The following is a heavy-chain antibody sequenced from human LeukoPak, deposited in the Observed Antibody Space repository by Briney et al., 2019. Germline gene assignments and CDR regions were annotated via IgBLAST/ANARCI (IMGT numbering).Heavy chain of an antibody. J-gene: IGHJ6*03. D-gene: IGHD3-3*01. CDR3: ARFGRRYDFSSGYYTGIRDYYYMDV. CDR1: GGSISSYY. CDR2: IYYSGST. V-gene: IGHV4-59*01. Sequence: PSETLSLTCTVSGGSISSYYWSWIRQPPGKGLEWIGYIYYSGSTNYNPSLKSRVTISVDTSKNQFSLKLSSVTAADTAVYYCARFGRRYDFSSGYYTGIRDYYYMDVWGKGTPVTVSS.